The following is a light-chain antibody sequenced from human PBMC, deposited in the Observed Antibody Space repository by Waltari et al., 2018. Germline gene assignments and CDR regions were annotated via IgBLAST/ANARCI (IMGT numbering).Light chain of an antibody. CDR2: AAS. Sequence: DIVMTQSPATVSVSPGERATLSCRASQTVSSNLPWYQQKPGQAPRLLLYAASTRATGVPARFSGSGSGTEFTLTISSLQSEDFAVYYCQQYNNWPAVFTFGPGTKVDIK. CDR3: QQYNNWPAVFT. CDR1: QTVSSN. J-gene: IGKJ3*01. V-gene: IGKV3-15*01.